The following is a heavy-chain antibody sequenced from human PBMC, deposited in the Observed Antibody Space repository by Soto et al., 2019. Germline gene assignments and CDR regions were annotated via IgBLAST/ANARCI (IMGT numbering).Heavy chain of an antibody. CDR1: GDSISISSYY. J-gene: IGHJ4*01. Sequence: PSETLSLTCTISGDSISISSYYWAWIRQPPGKGLEWIGSMYYSGSTYNNPSLKSRVTMSVDTPKKQFSLILSSVTAADTAVYYCAAIVVVGATPYYFEYLDEGNRVTVAS. CDR3: AAIVVVGATPYYFEY. CDR2: MYYSGST. V-gene: IGHV4-39*01. D-gene: IGHD2-2*01.